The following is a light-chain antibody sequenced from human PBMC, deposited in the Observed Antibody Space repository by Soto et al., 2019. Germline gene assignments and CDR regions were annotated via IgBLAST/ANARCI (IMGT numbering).Light chain of an antibody. Sequence: ERIMTQSPATLSVSPGESATLSFRASQSVSSNLAWYQQKPGQAPRLLIHDASTRATGIPARFSGSGSGTEFIPTISSVESEDFAIYYCQQHNDWPTFGQGTRLEIK. J-gene: IGKJ5*01. CDR1: QSVSSN. V-gene: IGKV3-15*01. CDR3: QQHNDWPT. CDR2: DAS.